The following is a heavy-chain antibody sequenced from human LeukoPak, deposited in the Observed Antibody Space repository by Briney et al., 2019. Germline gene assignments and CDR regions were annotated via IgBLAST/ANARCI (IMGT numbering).Heavy chain of an antibody. CDR3: ARGNAGFDY. CDR2: TNNDGSAT. CDR1: GFTFSSYW. Sequence: GGSLRLSCAASGFTFSSYWMHWVRQAPGKGLVWVSFTNNDGSATNYADSVKGRFTISRDNAKNTLYLQMNSLSAGDTAVYYCARGNAGFDYWGQGTVVTVSS. J-gene: IGHJ4*02. V-gene: IGHV3-74*01. D-gene: IGHD2-2*01.